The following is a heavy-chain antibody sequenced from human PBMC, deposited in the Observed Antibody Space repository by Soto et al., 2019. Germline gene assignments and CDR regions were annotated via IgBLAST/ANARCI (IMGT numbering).Heavy chain of an antibody. CDR3: VRDTMRASAAASLDY. CDR1: GFTFITYE. V-gene: IGHV3-48*03. D-gene: IGHD2-2*01. CDR2: ISVSGNII. J-gene: IGHJ4*02. Sequence: PGGSLRLSCAASGFTFITYEFNWVRQAPGRGLEWISYISVSGNIIKYAESVKGRFTISRDNAENSLHLHMSNLRVDDTALYFCVRDTMRASAAASLDYWGQGTQVTVSS.